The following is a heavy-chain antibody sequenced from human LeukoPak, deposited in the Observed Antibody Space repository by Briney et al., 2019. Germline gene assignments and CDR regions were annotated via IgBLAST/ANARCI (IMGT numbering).Heavy chain of an antibody. CDR2: IRYDGSNK. CDR1: GFTFSSYG. J-gene: IGHJ4*02. D-gene: IGHD2-2*01. V-gene: IGHV3-30*02. CDR3: AKDPRQYQLLSTTCFDY. Sequence: GGSLRLSCAASGFTFSSYGMHWVRQAPGKGLEWVAFIRYDGSNKYYADSVKGRFTISRDNSKNTLYLQMNSLRAEDTAVYHCAKDPRQYQLLSTTCFDYWGQGTLVTVSS.